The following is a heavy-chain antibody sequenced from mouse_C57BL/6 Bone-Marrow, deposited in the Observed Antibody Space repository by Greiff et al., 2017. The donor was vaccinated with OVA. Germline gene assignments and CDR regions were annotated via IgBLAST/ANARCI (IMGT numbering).Heavy chain of an antibody. V-gene: IGHV1-81*01. CDR3: ARSFITTVPRYYAMDY. Sequence: QVQLQQSGAELARPGASVKLSCKASGYTFTSYGISWVKQRTGQGLEWIGEIYPRSGNTYYNEKFKGKATLTADKSSSTAYMELRSLTSEDSAVYFCARSFITTVPRYYAMDYWGQGTSVTVSS. CDR2: IYPRSGNT. CDR1: GYTFTSYG. D-gene: IGHD1-2*01. J-gene: IGHJ4*01.